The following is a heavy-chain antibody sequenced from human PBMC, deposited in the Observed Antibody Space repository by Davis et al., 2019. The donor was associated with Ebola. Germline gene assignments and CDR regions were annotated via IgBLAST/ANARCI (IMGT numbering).Heavy chain of an antibody. J-gene: IGHJ6*02. CDR2: ISSSSSYT. CDR1: GFTFSDYY. D-gene: IGHD3-10*01. CDR3: ARVGAAWPSYYGMDV. Sequence: PGGSLRLSCAASGFTFSDYYMSWIRQAPGKGLEWVSYISSSSSYTNYADSVKGRFIISRDNAKNSLYLQMNSLRAEDTAVYYCARVGAAWPSYYGMDVWGQGTTVTVSS. V-gene: IGHV3-11*06.